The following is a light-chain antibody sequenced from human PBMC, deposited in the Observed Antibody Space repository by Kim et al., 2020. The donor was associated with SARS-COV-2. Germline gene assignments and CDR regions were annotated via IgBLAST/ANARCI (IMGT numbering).Light chain of an antibody. CDR3: QNYYDYPIT. V-gene: IGKV1-5*03. Sequence: DIQMTQSPATLSASVGDRVSITCRASQSISNWLAWYQQKPGKAPNLLIYRASNLKGGVPSRFSATGSGTVFTLTVSSLQPDDFATYYCQNYYDYPITFGGGTKVDIK. CDR1: QSISNW. CDR2: RAS. J-gene: IGKJ4*01.